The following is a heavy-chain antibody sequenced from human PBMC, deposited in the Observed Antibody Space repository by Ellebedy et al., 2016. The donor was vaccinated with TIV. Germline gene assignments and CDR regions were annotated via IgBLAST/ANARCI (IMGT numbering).Heavy chain of an antibody. V-gene: IGHV3-23*01. J-gene: IGHJ4*02. CDR3: AKRSDRTGSSYYFDY. CDR1: GFTFSSYA. CDR2: ISGSGGST. Sequence: GESLKISCAASGFTFSSYAMSWVRQAPGKGLEWVSGISGSGGSTYYADSVKGRFTISRDNSKNTLYLQMNSLRAEDTAVYFCAKRSDRTGSSYYFDYWGQGTLVTVSS. D-gene: IGHD3/OR15-3a*01.